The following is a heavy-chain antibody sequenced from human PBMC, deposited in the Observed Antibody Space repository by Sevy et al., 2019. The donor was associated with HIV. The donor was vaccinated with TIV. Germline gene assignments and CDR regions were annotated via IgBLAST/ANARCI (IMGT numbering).Heavy chain of an antibody. CDR3: AGENAWGRGYS. CDR2: IYYNGHI. Sequence: SETLSLTCTVSGGSITSLYWNWIRQPQGKGLEWIANIYYNGHINYNPSLKSRVTLSLDTSKNQFSLRLSSVTAADTAMYYCAGENAWGRGYSWGQGTLVTVS. V-gene: IGHV4-59*08. J-gene: IGHJ4*02. CDR1: GGSITSLY. D-gene: IGHD1-26*01.